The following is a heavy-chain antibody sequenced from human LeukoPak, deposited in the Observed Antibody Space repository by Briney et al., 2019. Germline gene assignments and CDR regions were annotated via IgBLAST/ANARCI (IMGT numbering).Heavy chain of an antibody. CDR2: IYYSGST. CDR1: GGSISSYY. J-gene: IGHJ5*02. Sequence: SETLSLTCTVSGGSISSYYWSWIRQPPGKGLEWIGYIYYSGSTNYNPSLKSRVTISVDTSKNQFPLKLSSVTAADTAVYYCARQGRRVQLWSRTNWFDPWGQGTLVTVSS. V-gene: IGHV4-59*08. CDR3: ARQGRRVQLWSRTNWFDP. D-gene: IGHD5-18*01.